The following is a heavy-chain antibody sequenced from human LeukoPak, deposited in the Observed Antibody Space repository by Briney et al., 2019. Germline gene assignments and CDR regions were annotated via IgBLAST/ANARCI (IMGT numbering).Heavy chain of an antibody. CDR1: GGTFSSYA. Sequence: ASVKVSCKASGGTFSSYAISWVRQAPGQGLEWMGGIIPIFGTANYAQKFQGRVTITADESTSTAYMELSSLRSEDTAVYYCASLGRQWLGLDYWGQGTLVTVSS. D-gene: IGHD6-19*01. V-gene: IGHV1-69*01. CDR2: IIPIFGTA. CDR3: ASLGRQWLGLDY. J-gene: IGHJ4*02.